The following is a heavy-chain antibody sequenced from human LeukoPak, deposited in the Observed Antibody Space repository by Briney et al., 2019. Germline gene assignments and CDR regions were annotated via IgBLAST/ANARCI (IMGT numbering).Heavy chain of an antibody. CDR3: ARGKEVITGDY. CDR2: ISGGGGRT. J-gene: IGHJ4*02. CDR1: GFTFSSYA. V-gene: IGHV3-23*01. D-gene: IGHD3-22*01. Sequence: GGSLRLSCAASGFTFSSYAMSWVRQAPGKGLEWVSVISGGGGRTYYADSVKGRFTISRDNAKNSLYLQMNSLRAEDTAVYYCARGKEVITGDYWGQGTLVTVSS.